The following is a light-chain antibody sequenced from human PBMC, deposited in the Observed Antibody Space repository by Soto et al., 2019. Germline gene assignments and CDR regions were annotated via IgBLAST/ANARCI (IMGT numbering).Light chain of an antibody. CDR3: QQFRNWPWT. J-gene: IGKJ1*01. CDR2: GAS. CDR1: QSVSSN. Sequence: EIVLTQSPATLSLSPGEIATLSFSASQSVSSNYLAWYQLKPGQAPRLLIHGASTRATGVPARISGSGSGTEFTLTISSLQSEDFAVYYCQQFRNWPWTFGQGTKVDIK. V-gene: IGKV3D-15*01.